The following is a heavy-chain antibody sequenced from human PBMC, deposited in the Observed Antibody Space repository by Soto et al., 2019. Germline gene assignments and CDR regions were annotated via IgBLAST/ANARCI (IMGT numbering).Heavy chain of an antibody. CDR2: ISYDGSNK. CDR1: GFTFSSYG. V-gene: IGHV3-30*18. CDR3: AKDRLRGGFLTTATTNGMDV. D-gene: IGHD1-26*01. Sequence: QVQLVESGGGVVQPGRSLRLSCAASGFTFSSYGMHWVRQAPGKGLEWVALISYDGSNKYYADSVKGRFTISRDNSKNTLYLQMNSLRAGDTAVYYCAKDRLRGGFLTTATTNGMDVWGQRTTVTVSS. J-gene: IGHJ6*02.